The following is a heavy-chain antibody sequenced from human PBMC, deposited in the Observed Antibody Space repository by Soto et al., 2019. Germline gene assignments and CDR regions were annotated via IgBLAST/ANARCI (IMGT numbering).Heavy chain of an antibody. Sequence: SETLSLTCTVSAASISVHSYYWNWIRQLPGQGLEWIGSSYYSGTTYFNPSLKSRATISVDTSKNQFSLRLTSVTAADTAIDYCTRQYNWNANYFDPWGPGALDTVSS. CDR1: AASISVHSYY. D-gene: IGHD1-20*01. V-gene: IGHV4-39*01. CDR2: SYYSGTT. CDR3: TRQYNWNANYFDP. J-gene: IGHJ5*02.